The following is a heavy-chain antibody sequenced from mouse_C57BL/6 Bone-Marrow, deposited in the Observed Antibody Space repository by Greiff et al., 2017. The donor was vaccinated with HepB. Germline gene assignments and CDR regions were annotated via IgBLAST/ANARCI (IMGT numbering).Heavy chain of an antibody. Sequence: VQLQQSGPELVKPGASVKISCKASGYTFTDYYMNWVKQSHGKSLEWIGDINPNNGGTSYNQKFKGKATLTVDKSSSTAYMERRSLTSEDSAVYYCARGYYGSSYGFAYWGQGTLVTVSA. D-gene: IGHD1-1*01. CDR3: ARGYYGSSYGFAY. V-gene: IGHV1-26*01. CDR1: GYTFTDYY. CDR2: INPNNGGT. J-gene: IGHJ3*01.